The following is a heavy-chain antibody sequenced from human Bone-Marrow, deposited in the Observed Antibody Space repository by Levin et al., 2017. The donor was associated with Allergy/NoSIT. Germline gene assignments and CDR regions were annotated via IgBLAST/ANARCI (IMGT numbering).Heavy chain of an antibody. CDR3: GHASAKEDSFDY. J-gene: IGHJ4*02. CDR2: IYWDDDK. Sequence: ESGPTLVKPTQTLTLTCTFSGFSLTTTGVGVAWIRQPPGKALEWLALIYWDDDKDYSPSLKSRLTITRDTSKNQVVLTMTNMDPVDTATYYCGHASAKEDSFDYWGQGTLVTVSS. V-gene: IGHV2-5*02. CDR1: GFSLTTTGVG.